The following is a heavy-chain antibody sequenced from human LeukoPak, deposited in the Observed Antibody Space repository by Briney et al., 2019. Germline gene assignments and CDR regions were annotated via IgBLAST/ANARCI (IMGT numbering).Heavy chain of an antibody. CDR2: IIPMFGLP. J-gene: IGHJ4*02. CDR3: ARGSTARYYYDSSGYYRGALDY. Sequence: LRASVKVSCKASGDSFNNYPIHWVRQAPGQGPEWMGGIIPMFGLPEYPQTFQGRVTITADESTKTAYLDMSSLRSDDTAVYYCARGSTARYYYDSSGYYRGALDYWGQGTLVTVSS. D-gene: IGHD3-22*01. V-gene: IGHV1-69*13. CDR1: GDSFNNYP.